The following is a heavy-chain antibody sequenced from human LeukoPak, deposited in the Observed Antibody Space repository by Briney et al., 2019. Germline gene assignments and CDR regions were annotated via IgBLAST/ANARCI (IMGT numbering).Heavy chain of an antibody. V-gene: IGHV1-24*01. CDR2: FDPEDGET. Sequence: VASVKVSCKVSGYTLTELSMHWVRQAPGKGLEWMGGFDPEDGETIYAQKFQGRVTMTEDTSTDTAYMELSSLRSEDTAVYYCAMLGNRDYGPNYYYYMDVWGKGTTVTVSS. J-gene: IGHJ6*03. CDR3: AMLGNRDYGPNYYYYMDV. D-gene: IGHD4-17*01. CDR1: GYTLTELS.